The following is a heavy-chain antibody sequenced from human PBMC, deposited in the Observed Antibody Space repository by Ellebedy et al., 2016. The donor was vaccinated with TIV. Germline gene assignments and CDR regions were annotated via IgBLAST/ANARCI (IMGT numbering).Heavy chain of an antibody. D-gene: IGHD3-22*01. CDR1: GYTFTGYF. CDR3: ATARNSGYYDDAFAI. J-gene: IGHJ3*02. CDR2: INPNSGGT. V-gene: IGHV1-2*02. Sequence: AASVKVSCKASGYTFTGYFMHWVRQAPGLGLEWMGWINPNSGGTNSAQKFQDRVTMTRDTSINTAYMELSSLRSDDTAVYYCATARNSGYYDDAFAIWGQGTMVTVSS.